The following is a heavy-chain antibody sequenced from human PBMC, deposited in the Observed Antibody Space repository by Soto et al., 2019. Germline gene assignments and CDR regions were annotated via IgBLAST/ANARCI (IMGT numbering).Heavy chain of an antibody. J-gene: IGHJ4*02. V-gene: IGHV1-8*01. CDR1: GYTFTSYG. CDR2: MNPNSGNT. D-gene: IGHD1-1*01. Sequence: QVQLVQSGAVVKKPGASVKVSCKASGYTFTSYGINWVRQATGKGLEWMGWMNPNSGNTGYAQKFQGRVTMTRDTSISTAYMELSSLRSEDTAVYYCTITDTKTHANWRSEWGQGTLVTVSS. CDR3: TITDTKTHANWRSE.